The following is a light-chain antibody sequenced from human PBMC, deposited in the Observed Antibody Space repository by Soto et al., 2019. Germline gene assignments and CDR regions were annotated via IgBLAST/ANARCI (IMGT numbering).Light chain of an antibody. V-gene: IGKV1-39*01. CDR1: QSISSY. CDR2: AAS. J-gene: IGKJ2*01. Sequence: DIQMTQSPSSLSASVGDRVTITCRASQSISSYFNWYQQKPGKAPKLVIYAASSLQSGVPSRFSGSGSGTDFTLIISSLQPEDFETYYCQQSYSTPRYTFGQGTKLEIK. CDR3: QQSYSTPRYT.